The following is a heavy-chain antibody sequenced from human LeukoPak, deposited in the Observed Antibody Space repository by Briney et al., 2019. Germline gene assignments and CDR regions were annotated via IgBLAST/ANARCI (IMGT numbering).Heavy chain of an antibody. D-gene: IGHD6-19*01. CDR1: GGSISSYY. J-gene: IGHJ4*02. CDR2: IYTSGST. Sequence: SETLSLTCTVPGGSISSYYWSWIRQPPGKGLEWIGYIYTSGSTNYNPSLKSRVTISVDTSKNQFSLKLSSVTAADTAVYYCARATTSGWYSYWGQGTLVTVSS. V-gene: IGHV4-4*09. CDR3: ARATTSGWYSY.